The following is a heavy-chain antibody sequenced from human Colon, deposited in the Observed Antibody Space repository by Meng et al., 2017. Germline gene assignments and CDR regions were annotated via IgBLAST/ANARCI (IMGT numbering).Heavy chain of an antibody. D-gene: IGHD6-19*01. CDR3: ARDRQWLGSDY. J-gene: IGHJ4*02. V-gene: IGHV1-18*01. Sequence: QVQLVQSGAEVKKPGASVKFSCKASGYIFTTYGISWVRQAPGEGLEWMGWISAYNGNTNSAQKFQDRVTMTTDTSTNTAYMELRSLRSDDTAMYYCARDRQWLGSDYWGQGTLVTVSS. CDR2: ISAYNGNT. CDR1: GYIFTTYG.